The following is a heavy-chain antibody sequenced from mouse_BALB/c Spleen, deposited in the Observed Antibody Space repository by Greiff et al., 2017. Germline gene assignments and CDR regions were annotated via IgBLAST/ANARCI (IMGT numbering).Heavy chain of an antibody. Sequence: EVKLQESGGGLVQPGGSLNLSCAASGFDFSRYWMSWARQAPGKGQEWIGEINPGSSTINYTPSLKDKFIISRDNAKNTLYLQMSKVRSEDTALYYCARLSYDGWFAYWGQGTLVTVSA. V-gene: IGHV4-2*02. J-gene: IGHJ3*01. CDR1: GFDFSRYW. CDR3: ARLSYDGWFAY. D-gene: IGHD2-3*01. CDR2: INPGSSTI.